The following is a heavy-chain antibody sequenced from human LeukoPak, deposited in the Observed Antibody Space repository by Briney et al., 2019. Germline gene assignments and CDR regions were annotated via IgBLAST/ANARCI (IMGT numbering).Heavy chain of an antibody. CDR1: GYTFTGYY. CDR3: ARDLLGFLVWLDSCAQGWFDP. V-gene: IGHV1-2*02. D-gene: IGHD2-15*01. J-gene: IGHJ5*02. Sequence: GASVKVSCKASGYTFTGYYMYWVRQAPGQGLEWVGLINPDSGDTNYVQKFQGGVTLTRDTSISTAYIELSRLRYDDTPVYYCARDLLGFLVWLDSCAQGWFDPWGQGTLVTVSS. CDR2: INPDSGDT.